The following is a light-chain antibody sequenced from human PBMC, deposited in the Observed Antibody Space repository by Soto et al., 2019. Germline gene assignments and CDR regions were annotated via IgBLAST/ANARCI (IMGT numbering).Light chain of an antibody. Sequence: EIVLTQSPATLSLSPGEGATLSCRASQSVRSYLAWFQQKLGQPPRLLIYDASKRATGIPARFSGSGSGTDFTLTINSLEPDDFAVYYCQQRSDWPITVGQGTRLEI. CDR1: QSVRSY. J-gene: IGKJ5*01. V-gene: IGKV3-11*01. CDR3: QQRSDWPIT. CDR2: DAS.